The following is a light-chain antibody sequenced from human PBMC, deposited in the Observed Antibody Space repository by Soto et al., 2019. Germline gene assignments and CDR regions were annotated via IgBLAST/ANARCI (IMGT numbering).Light chain of an antibody. CDR2: DVS. Sequence: QSVLTQPASVSGSPGQSITISCSGTSSDVGAYNYVSWYQQHPGKAPKVMIYDVSNRPSGISNRFSGSKSGNTASLIISGLQPEDEADYYCSSYTSSGTDVFGTGTKVTVL. CDR1: SSDVGAYNY. V-gene: IGLV2-14*01. CDR3: SSYTSSGTDV. J-gene: IGLJ1*01.